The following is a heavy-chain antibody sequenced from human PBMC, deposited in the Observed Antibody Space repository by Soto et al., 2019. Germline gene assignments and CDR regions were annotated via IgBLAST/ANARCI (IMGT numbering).Heavy chain of an antibody. V-gene: IGHV3-30*13. CDR3: ARDDEHGSNWDLAY. Sequence: QVQLVQSGGGVVQPGRSLRLSCAASGFNFNTYFMHWVRQAPGKGLEWVAMIFPNGRDKEYADSVKGRFTISRDNSNKRMYRQMDSLRPEDTAVYYCARDDEHGSNWDLAYWGQGALVTVSS. CDR2: IFPNGRDK. D-gene: IGHD1-26*01. CDR1: GFNFNTYF. J-gene: IGHJ4*02.